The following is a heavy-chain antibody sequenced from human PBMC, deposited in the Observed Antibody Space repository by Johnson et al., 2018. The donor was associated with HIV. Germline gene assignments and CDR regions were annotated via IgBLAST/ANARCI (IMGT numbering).Heavy chain of an antibody. Sequence: VQLVESGGGVVRPGGSLRLSCAASGFTFDDFGMGWVRQAPGKGLEWVSGINWNGGSKGYAESVKGRFSISRDNAKNSLYLQMNSLRAEDTALYYCAKDWAYRSSPIYAFDIWGQGTMVTVSS. V-gene: IGHV3-20*04. CDR2: INWNGGSK. CDR1: GFTFDDFG. CDR3: AKDWAYRSSPIYAFDI. D-gene: IGHD6-13*01. J-gene: IGHJ3*02.